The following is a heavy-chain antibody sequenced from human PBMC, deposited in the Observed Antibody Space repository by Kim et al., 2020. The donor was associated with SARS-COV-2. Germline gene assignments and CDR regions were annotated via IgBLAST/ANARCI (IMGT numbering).Heavy chain of an antibody. CDR3: ARESDVAGNDY. D-gene: IGHD6-19*01. J-gene: IGHJ4*02. V-gene: IGHV3-48*03. Sequence: IHYADSVKGRFTSSRDNAKNSLYLQMNSLRAEDTAVYYCARESDVAGNDYWGQGSLVTVSS. CDR2: I.